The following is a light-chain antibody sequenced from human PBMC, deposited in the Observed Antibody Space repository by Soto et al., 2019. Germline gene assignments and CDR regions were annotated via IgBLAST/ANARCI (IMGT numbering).Light chain of an antibody. CDR3: GTWDSSLNTWV. CDR1: SSNIGINY. CDR2: DNN. Sequence: QSVLTQPPSVSAAPGQKVTISCSGSSSNIGINYVSWYQHLPGTAPKLLISDNNKRPSGIPDRFSGSKSGTSATLGVTGLQTGDEADYYCGTWDSSLNTWVFGGGTSSPS. J-gene: IGLJ3*02. V-gene: IGLV1-51*01.